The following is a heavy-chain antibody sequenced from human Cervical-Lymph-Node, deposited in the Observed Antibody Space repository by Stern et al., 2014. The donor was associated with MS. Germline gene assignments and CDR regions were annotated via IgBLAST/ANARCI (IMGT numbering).Heavy chain of an antibody. V-gene: IGHV4-61*02. CDR3: ARGAAAAFDY. D-gene: IGHD6-13*01. CDR2: IYTSGST. J-gene: IGHJ4*02. Sequence: VHLVESGPGLVKPSQTLSLTCTVSGGSISSGSYYWTWIRQPAGKGLEWIGRIYTSGSTNYNPSLKSRVTISVDTSKNHFSLKRSSGTAADTAVYYCARGAAAAFDYWGQGTLVTVSS. CDR1: GGSISSGSYY.